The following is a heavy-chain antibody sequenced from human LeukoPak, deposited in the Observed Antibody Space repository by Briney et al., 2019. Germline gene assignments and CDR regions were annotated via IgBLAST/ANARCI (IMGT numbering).Heavy chain of an antibody. CDR3: ATPNPAYCGGDCYFYFQH. D-gene: IGHD2-21*02. J-gene: IGHJ1*01. CDR2: INHSGST. V-gene: IGHV4-34*01. CDR1: GGSFSGYY. Sequence: PSETLSLTCAVYGGSFSGYYWSWIRQPPGKGLEWIGEINHSGSTNYNPSLKSRVTISVDTSKNQFSLKLGSVTAADTAVYYCATPNPAYCGGDCYFYFQHWGQGTLVTVSS.